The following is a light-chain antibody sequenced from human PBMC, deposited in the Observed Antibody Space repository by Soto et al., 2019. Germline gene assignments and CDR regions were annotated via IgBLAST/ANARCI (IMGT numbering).Light chain of an antibody. CDR1: QDIDNY. J-gene: IGKJ1*01. CDR2: AAF. CDR3: LQYYNFSWT. Sequence: AIQLTQSPSSLSASVGESVTITCRASQDIDNYLAWYQQKPGQAPHLLIFAAFNLQSGVPSRFSGGGSGTHFTLTISSLQNDDFATYYCLQYYNFSWTFGQGTKVDIK. V-gene: IGKV1-6*01.